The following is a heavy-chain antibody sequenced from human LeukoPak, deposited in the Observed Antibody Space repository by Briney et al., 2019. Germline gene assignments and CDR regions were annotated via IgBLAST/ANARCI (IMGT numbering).Heavy chain of an antibody. CDR1: GGSISSYY. J-gene: IGHJ4*02. CDR2: IYYSGST. D-gene: IGHD2-15*01. V-gene: IGHV4-59*08. Sequence: SETLSLTCTVSGGSISSYYWNWIRQPPGKGLEWIGYIYYSGSTNYNPSLKSRVTISVDTSKNQFSLKLSSVTAADTAVYYCARGYCSGGSCYWFDYWGQGTLVTVSS. CDR3: ARGYCSGGSCYWFDY.